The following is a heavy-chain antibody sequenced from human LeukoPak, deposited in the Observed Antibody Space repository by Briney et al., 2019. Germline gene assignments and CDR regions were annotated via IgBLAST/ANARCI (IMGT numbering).Heavy chain of an antibody. Sequence: GGSLRLSCAASGFTFSNAWMSWVRQAPGKGLEWVGRIKSKTDGGTTDYAAPVKGRFTISRDDSKNTLYLQMNSLKTEDTAVYYCTTDEWSGELSGFDYWGQGTLVTVSS. CDR2: IKSKTDGGTT. CDR3: TTDEWSGELSGFDY. D-gene: IGHD3-10*01. CDR1: GFTFSNAW. V-gene: IGHV3-15*01. J-gene: IGHJ4*02.